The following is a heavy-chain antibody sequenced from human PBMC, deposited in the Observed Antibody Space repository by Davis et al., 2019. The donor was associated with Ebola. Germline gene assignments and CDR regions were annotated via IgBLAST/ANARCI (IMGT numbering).Heavy chain of an antibody. CDR3: ARGRPAAIRSVNWFDP. J-gene: IGHJ5*02. Sequence: ASVKVSCKASSYTFTSYGISWVRQAPGQGLEWMGWISAYNGNTNYAQKLQGRVTMTTDTSRSTAYMELRSLRSDDTAVYYCARGRPAAIRSVNWFDPWGQGTLVTVSS. CDR1: SYTFTSYG. D-gene: IGHD2-2*02. CDR2: ISAYNGNT. V-gene: IGHV1-18*01.